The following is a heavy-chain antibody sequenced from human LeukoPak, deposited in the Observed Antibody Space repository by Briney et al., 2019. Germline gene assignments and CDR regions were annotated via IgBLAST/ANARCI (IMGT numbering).Heavy chain of an antibody. V-gene: IGHV4-61*02. CDR1: GGSISSGSYY. Sequence: PSETLSLTCTVSGGSISSGSYYWSWIRQPAGKGLEWIGRIYTSGSTNYNPSLKSRVTISVDTSKNQFSLKLSSVTAADTAVYYCARGIVVVAQLGYYYYYMDVWGKGTTVTISS. CDR2: IYTSGST. J-gene: IGHJ6*03. D-gene: IGHD2-15*01. CDR3: ARGIVVVAQLGYYYYYMDV.